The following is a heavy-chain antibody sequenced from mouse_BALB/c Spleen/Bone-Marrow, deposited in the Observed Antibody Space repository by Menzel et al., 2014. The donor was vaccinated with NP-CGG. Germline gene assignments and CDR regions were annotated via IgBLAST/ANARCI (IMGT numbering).Heavy chain of an antibody. Sequence: VQGVESGPGLVAPSQRLSITCTVSGFSLTSYGVHWVRQPPGKGLEWLGVIWAGGSTNYNSALMSRLSISKDNSKSQVFLKMNSLQTDDTAMYYCARDDPYGGYAMDYWGQGTSVTVSS. V-gene: IGHV2-9*02. D-gene: IGHD1-1*01. J-gene: IGHJ4*01. CDR3: ARDDPYGGYAMDY. CDR2: IWAGGST. CDR1: GFSLTSYG.